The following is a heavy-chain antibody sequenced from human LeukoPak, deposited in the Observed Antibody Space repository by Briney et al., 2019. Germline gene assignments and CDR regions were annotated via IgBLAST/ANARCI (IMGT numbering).Heavy chain of an antibody. CDR2: ISGSGGST. D-gene: IGHD4-23*01. J-gene: IGHJ4*01. CDR3: ARSGYGGNDY. CDR1: GFTFSSYA. Sequence: RGSLRLSCAASGFTFSSYAMSWVRQAPGKGLEWVSAISGSGGSTYYADSVKGRFTISRDNAKNSLYLQMNSLSAEDTAVYYCARSGYGGNDYWGQEPWSPSPQ. V-gene: IGHV3-23*01.